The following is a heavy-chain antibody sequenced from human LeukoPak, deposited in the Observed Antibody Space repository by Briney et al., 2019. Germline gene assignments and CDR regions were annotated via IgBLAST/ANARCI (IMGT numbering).Heavy chain of an antibody. CDR1: GGSFSGYY. D-gene: IGHD3-10*01. V-gene: IGHV4-34*01. Sequence: SETLSLTCAVYGGSFSGYYWSWIRQPPGKGLEWIGEINHSGSTNYNPSLKSRVTISVDTSKNQFSLKLSSVTAADTAVYYCATWGTYYYGSGSHVGHAFDIWGQGTMVTVSS. CDR2: INHSGST. J-gene: IGHJ3*02. CDR3: ATWGTYYYGSGSHVGHAFDI.